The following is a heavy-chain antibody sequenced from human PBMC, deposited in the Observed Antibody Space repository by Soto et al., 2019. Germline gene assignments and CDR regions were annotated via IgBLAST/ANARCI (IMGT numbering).Heavy chain of an antibody. J-gene: IGHJ5*02. Sequence: PSETLSLTFAVSCGSIISSNWFSWVRQPPGKGLEWIGEIYHSVSTNYNPSLKSLVTISVDKSKNQFSLKLSSVTAADTAVYYCARDQDSSGGYNWFDPWGQGTLVTVSS. D-gene: IGHD3-22*01. V-gene: IGHV4-4*02. CDR2: IYHSVST. CDR3: ARDQDSSGGYNWFDP. CDR1: CGSIISSNW.